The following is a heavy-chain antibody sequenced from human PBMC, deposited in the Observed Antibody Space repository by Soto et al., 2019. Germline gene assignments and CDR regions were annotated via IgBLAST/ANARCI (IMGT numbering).Heavy chain of an antibody. CDR3: APLSVSLSGPYGIHV. D-gene: IGHD2-15*01. CDR1: GYSVTSSDYY. J-gene: IGHJ6*02. V-gene: IGHV4-39*01. CDR2: MFHSGLT. Sequence: SETLSLTCSVSGYSVTSSDYYWAWIRQPPGKGLEWIGSMFHSGLTYYNPSLKSRVTLSVDTSKNQFSVRLNSVTAADTAVYYCAPLSVSLSGPYGIHVWGQGTTVTVSS.